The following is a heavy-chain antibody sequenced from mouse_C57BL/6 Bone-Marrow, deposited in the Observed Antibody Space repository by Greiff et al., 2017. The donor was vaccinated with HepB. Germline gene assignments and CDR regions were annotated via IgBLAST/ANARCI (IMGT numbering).Heavy chain of an antibody. J-gene: IGHJ3*01. CDR1: GFTFSNYW. CDR3: TENYSRAWFAY. V-gene: IGHV6-3*01. CDR2: IRLKSDNYAT. D-gene: IGHD2-12*01. Sequence: EVQGVESGGGLVQPGGSMKLSCVASGFTFSNYWMNWVRQSPEKGLEWVAQIRLKSDNYATHYAESVKGRFTISRDDSKSSVYLQMNNLRAEDTGIYYCTENYSRAWFAYWGQGTLVTVSA.